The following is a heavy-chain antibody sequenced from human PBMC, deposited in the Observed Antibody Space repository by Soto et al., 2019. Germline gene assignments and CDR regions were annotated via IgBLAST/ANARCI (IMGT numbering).Heavy chain of an antibody. D-gene: IGHD6-13*01. CDR2: IYFRGST. Sequence: SETLSLTCTVSGGSISSYYWSWIRQPPGKGLEWIGYIYFRGSTHYNPSLKCRVSFSIDTSKNQFSLNLRSVTAADTAVYYCARDAYSSSWLDYWGQGTLVTVSS. CDR1: GGSISSYY. V-gene: IGHV4-59*01. J-gene: IGHJ4*02. CDR3: ARDAYSSSWLDY.